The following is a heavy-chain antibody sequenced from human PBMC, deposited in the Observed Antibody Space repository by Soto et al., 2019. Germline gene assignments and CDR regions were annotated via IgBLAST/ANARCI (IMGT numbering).Heavy chain of an antibody. J-gene: IGHJ5*02. V-gene: IGHV3-33*01. D-gene: IGHD3-9*01. CDR2: IWYDGSNK. CDR3: ARGYYDILTGYSPHYYNWFDP. CDR1: GFTFSSYG. Sequence: GGSLRLSCAASGFTFSSYGMHWVRQAPGKGLEWVAVIWYDGSNKYYADSVKGRFTISRDNSKNTLYLQMNSLRAEDTAVYYCARGYYDILTGYSPHYYNWFDPWGQGTLVTVSS.